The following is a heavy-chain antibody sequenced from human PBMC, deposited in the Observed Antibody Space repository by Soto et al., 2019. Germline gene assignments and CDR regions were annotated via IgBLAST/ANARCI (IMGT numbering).Heavy chain of an antibody. CDR2: FDPEDAET. Sequence: ASVKVSCKVSGYTLTELSMHWVRQPPGKGLEWMGGFDPEDAETIYARRFQGGVTMTEDTSADTAYMELSSLRSEGTAVYYCAAGVVPYGMDVWGQGTTVTVSS. CDR3: AAGVVPYGMDV. J-gene: IGHJ6*02. CDR1: GYTLTELS. V-gene: IGHV1-24*01. D-gene: IGHD2-15*01.